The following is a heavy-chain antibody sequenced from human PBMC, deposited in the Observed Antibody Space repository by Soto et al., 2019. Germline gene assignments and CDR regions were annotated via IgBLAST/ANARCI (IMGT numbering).Heavy chain of an antibody. D-gene: IGHD2-15*01. CDR3: ARDRPVTDIVVVVAATPYGMDV. Sequence: QVQLVQSGAEVKKPGASVKVSCKASGYTFTSYYMHWVRQAPGQGLEWMGIINPRGGSTSYAQKGQGRVQMTRDTSTSTVYTEMSSLRSEDTAVYYGARDRPVTDIVVVVAATPYGMDVWGQGTTVTVSS. J-gene: IGHJ6*02. CDR1: GYTFTSYY. V-gene: IGHV1-46*01. CDR2: INPRGGST.